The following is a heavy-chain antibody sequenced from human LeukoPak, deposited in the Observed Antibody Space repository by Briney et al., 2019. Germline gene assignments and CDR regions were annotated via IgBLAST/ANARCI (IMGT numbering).Heavy chain of an antibody. Sequence: PGGSLRLSCAASGFTFSDYYMSWIRQAPGKGLEWVSYISSSGSTIYYADSVKGRFTISRDNAKNSLYLQTNSLRAEDTAVYYCASELVSSSSALSFDYWGQGTLVTVSS. D-gene: IGHD6-6*01. CDR2: ISSSGSTI. V-gene: IGHV3-11*01. CDR3: ASELVSSSSALSFDY. CDR1: GFTFSDYY. J-gene: IGHJ4*02.